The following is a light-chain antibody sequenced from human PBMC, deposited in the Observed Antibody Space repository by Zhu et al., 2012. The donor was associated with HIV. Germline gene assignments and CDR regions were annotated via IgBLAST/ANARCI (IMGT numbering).Light chain of an antibody. CDR2: GAS. V-gene: IGKV3-20*01. J-gene: IGKJ2*01. CDR1: QSVGSSY. CDR3: QQYGSSPRT. Sequence: EIVLTQSPGTLSLSPGERATLSCRASQSVGSSYLAWYQQKPGQAPRLLIYGASSRAPGIPDRFSGSGSGTDFTLTISRLEPEDFAVYYCQQYGSSPRTFGQGTKAGD.